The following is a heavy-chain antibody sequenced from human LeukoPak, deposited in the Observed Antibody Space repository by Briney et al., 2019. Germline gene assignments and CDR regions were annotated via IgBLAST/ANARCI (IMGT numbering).Heavy chain of an antibody. V-gene: IGHV1-2*06. J-gene: IGHJ6*02. D-gene: IGHD2-2*01. Sequence: ASVKVSCKASGYTFTSYYMHWVRQAPGQGLEWMGRINPNSGGTNYAQKFQGRVTMTRDTSISTAYMELSRLRSDDTAVYYCAREIRDCSSTSCYNYYGMDVWGQGTTVTVSS. CDR1: GYTFTSYY. CDR2: INPNSGGT. CDR3: AREIRDCSSTSCYNYYGMDV.